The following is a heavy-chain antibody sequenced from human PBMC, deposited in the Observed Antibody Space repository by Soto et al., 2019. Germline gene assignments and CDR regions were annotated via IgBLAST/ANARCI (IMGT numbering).Heavy chain of an antibody. CDR3: AIRPLGYCSSTSCYGPFDY. CDR1: GFTFSSYA. CDR2: ISGSGGSK. J-gene: IGHJ4*02. D-gene: IGHD2-2*01. Sequence: SLRLSCAASGFTFSSYAMSWVRQAPGKGLEWVSAISGSGGSKYYADSVKDRFTISRDNSKNTLYLQMNSLRAEDTAVYYCAIRPLGYCSSTSCYGPFDYWGQGTLVTVSS. V-gene: IGHV3-23*01.